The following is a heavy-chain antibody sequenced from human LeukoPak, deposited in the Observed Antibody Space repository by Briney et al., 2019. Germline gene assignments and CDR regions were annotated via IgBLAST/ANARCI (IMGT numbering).Heavy chain of an antibody. CDR3: ARGGTTVTPGLLWFDP. CDR2: INHSGST. V-gene: IGHV4-34*01. D-gene: IGHD4-17*01. Sequence: SETLSLTCAVYVGSFSGYYWSWIRQPPGKGLEWIGEINHSGSTNYNPSLKSRVTISVDTSKNQFSLKLSSVTAADTAVYYCARGGTTVTPGLLWFDPWGQGTLVTVSS. CDR1: VGSFSGYY. J-gene: IGHJ5*02.